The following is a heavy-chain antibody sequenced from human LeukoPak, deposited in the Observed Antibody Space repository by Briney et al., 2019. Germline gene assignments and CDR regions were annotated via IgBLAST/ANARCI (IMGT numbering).Heavy chain of an antibody. D-gene: IGHD3-22*01. CDR2: IYSGGST. Sequence: GGSPRLSCAASGFTVSSNYMSWVRQAPGKGLEWVSVIYSGGSTYYADSVKGRFTISRDNSKNTLYLQMNSLRAEDTAVYYCARTNYYDSSGYPFDYWGQGTLVTVSS. J-gene: IGHJ4*02. V-gene: IGHV3-66*01. CDR3: ARTNYYDSSGYPFDY. CDR1: GFTVSSNY.